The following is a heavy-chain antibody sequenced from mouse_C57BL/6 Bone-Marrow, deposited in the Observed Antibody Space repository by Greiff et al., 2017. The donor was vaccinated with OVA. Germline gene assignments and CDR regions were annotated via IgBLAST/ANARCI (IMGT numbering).Heavy chain of an antibody. J-gene: IGHJ2*01. D-gene: IGHD1-1*01. CDR3: ARERGYYYGSSPLDY. CDR2: IYPGSGST. V-gene: IGHV1-55*01. CDR1: GYTFTSYW. Sequence: QVQLQQSGAELVKPGASVKMSCKASGYTFTSYWITWVKQRPGQGLEWIGDIYPGSGSTNYNEKFKSKDTLTVDTSSSTAYMQLSSLTSEDSAVYYCARERGYYYGSSPLDYWGQGTTLTVSS.